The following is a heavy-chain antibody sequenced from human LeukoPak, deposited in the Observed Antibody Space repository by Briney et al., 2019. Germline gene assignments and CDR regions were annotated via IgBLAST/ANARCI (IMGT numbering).Heavy chain of an antibody. J-gene: IGHJ4*02. V-gene: IGHV3-23*01. CDR3: AKLSSGVTRHFDY. Sequence: GGSLRLSCAACGFTFSSYAMSWVRQALGKGLEWVSAISGGGYSTYYADSVKGRFTISRDNSKNTLYLQMNSLRAEDTAVYYCAKLSSGVTRHFDYWGQGTLVTVSS. CDR1: GFTFSSYA. D-gene: IGHD4-23*01. CDR2: ISGGGYST.